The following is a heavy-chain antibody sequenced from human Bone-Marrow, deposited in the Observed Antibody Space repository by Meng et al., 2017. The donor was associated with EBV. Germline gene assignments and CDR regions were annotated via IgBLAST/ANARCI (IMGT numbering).Heavy chain of an antibody. V-gene: IGHV1-2*06. CDR2: INPNSGGT. Sequence: QVQLVQSGAEVKKPGASVKVSCKASGYTFTSYYMHWVRQAPGQGLEWMGRINPNSGGTNYAQKFQGRVTMTRDTSISTAYMELSRLRSDDTAVYYCARDGGKDFDWFPVGYWGQGTLVTVSS. D-gene: IGHD3-9*01. J-gene: IGHJ4*02. CDR1: GYTFTSYY. CDR3: ARDGGKDFDWFPVGY.